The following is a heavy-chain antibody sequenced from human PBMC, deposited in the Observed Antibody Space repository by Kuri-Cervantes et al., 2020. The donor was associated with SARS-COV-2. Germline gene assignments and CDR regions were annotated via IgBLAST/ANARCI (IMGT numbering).Heavy chain of an antibody. CDR1: GGSFSGYY. Sequence: ESLKISCAVYGGSFSGYYWSWIRQPPGKALEWIGYVYYSGSTNYNPSLKSRVTISVDTSKNQFSLKLSSVTAADTAVYYCARARRSSGWATAGLNWFDPWGQGTLVTVSS. V-gene: IGHV4-59*01. CDR3: ARARRSSGWATAGLNWFDP. D-gene: IGHD6-19*01. CDR2: VYYSGST. J-gene: IGHJ5*02.